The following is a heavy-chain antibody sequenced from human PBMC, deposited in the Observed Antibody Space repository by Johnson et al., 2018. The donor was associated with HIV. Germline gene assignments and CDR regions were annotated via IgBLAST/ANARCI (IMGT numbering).Heavy chain of an antibody. V-gene: IGHV3-53*01. D-gene: IGHD4-17*01. CDR1: GFTVSTNF. Sequence: MLLVESGGGLIQPGGSLRLSCAASGFTVSTNFLNWVRQAPGKGLQWVSRTNRDGSSTNYADSLQGRFPISRDNSKNTLYLQMNRRRAEDTAVYYCARMTTTVSHHDGFDIWGQGTMVTVSS. J-gene: IGHJ3*02. CDR2: TNRDGSST. CDR3: ARMTTTVSHHDGFDI.